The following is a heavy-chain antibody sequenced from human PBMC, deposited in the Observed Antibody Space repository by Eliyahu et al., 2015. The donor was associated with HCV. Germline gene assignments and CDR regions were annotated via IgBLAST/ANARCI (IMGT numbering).Heavy chain of an antibody. J-gene: IGHJ3*02. V-gene: IGHV4-59*01. CDR1: GGSISSYY. CDR2: IYYSGST. Sequence: QVQLQESGPGLVKPSETLSLTCTVSGGSISSYYWSWIRQPPGKGLEWIGYIYYSGSTNYNPSLKSRVTISVDTSKNQFSLKLSSVTAADTAVYYCARETGAPDAFDIWGQGTMVTVSS. CDR3: ARETGAPDAFDI. D-gene: IGHD7-27*01.